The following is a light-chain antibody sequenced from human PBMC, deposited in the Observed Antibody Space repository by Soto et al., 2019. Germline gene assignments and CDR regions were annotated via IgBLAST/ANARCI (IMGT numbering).Light chain of an antibody. V-gene: IGLV2-14*01. CDR3: NSYRSTDTVV. Sequence: QSALTQPASVSGSPGQSITISCTGTSNDVGGYNHVSWYQQHPGKAPKLIIYEVSYRPSGVSNRFSGSKSGNTASLTISGLQPEDEADYYCNSYRSTDTVVFGGGTKLPS. CDR2: EVS. CDR1: SNDVGGYNH. J-gene: IGLJ2*01.